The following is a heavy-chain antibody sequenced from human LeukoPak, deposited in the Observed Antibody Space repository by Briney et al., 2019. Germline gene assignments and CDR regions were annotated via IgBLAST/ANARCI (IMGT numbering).Heavy chain of an antibody. J-gene: IGHJ5*01. Sequence: SETLSLTCTVSGGSVSSGSYYWSWIRQPPGKGLEWIGYIYYSGSTNYNPSLKSRVTISVDTSKNQFSLKLSSVTAADTAVYYCAQGDRSYYNWFDSWGQGTLVTVSS. D-gene: IGHD3-10*01. CDR2: IYYSGST. V-gene: IGHV4-61*01. CDR1: GGSVSSGSYY. CDR3: AQGDRSYYNWFDS.